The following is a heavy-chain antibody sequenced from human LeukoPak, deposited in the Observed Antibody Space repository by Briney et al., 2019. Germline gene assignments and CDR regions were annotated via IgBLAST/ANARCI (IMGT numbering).Heavy chain of an antibody. CDR2: INPNSGGT. CDR1: GYTFTGYY. Sequence: EASVKVSCKASGYTFTGYYMHWVRQAPGQGLEWMGWINPNSGGTNYAQKFQGRVTMTRDTSISTAYMELSRLRSDDTAVYYCARSSCGGDRQGNVYYYYYGMDVWGQGTTVTVSS. J-gene: IGHJ6*02. D-gene: IGHD2-21*02. V-gene: IGHV1-2*02. CDR3: ARSSCGGDRQGNVYYYYYGMDV.